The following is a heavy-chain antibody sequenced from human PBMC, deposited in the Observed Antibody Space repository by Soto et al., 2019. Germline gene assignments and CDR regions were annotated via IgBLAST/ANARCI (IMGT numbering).Heavy chain of an antibody. CDR1: GYTFTSYG. CDR2: ISAYNGNT. CDR3: ARADVEVAGNAVYYYYGMDV. Sequence: QVQLVQSGAEVKKPGASVKVSCKASGYTFTSYGISWVRQAPGQGLEWMGCISAYNGNTNYAQKLQGRVTMTTDTSTSTAYMEMRSLRSEDTAVYYCARADVEVAGNAVYYYYGMDVWGQGTTVTVSS. V-gene: IGHV1-18*04. J-gene: IGHJ6*02. D-gene: IGHD6-19*01.